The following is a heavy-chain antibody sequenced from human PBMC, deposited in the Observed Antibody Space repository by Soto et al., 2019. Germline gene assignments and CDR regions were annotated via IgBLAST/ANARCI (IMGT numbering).Heavy chain of an antibody. CDR3: ARGTYFDY. CDR2: IIANIGTT. Sequence: ASVKVSCTASGGTFSIYAISWVRQAPGQGLEWMGGIIANIGTTDYPQKLQGRVTMTTDTSTSTAYMELRSLTSDDTAVYYCARGTYFDYWGQGTLVTVSS. J-gene: IGHJ4*02. V-gene: IGHV1-69*05. CDR1: GGTFSIYA.